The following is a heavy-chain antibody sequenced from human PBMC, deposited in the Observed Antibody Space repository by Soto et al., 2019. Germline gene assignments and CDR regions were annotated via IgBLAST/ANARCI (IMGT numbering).Heavy chain of an antibody. J-gene: IGHJ4*02. CDR3: ARSGSSGDLREVGS. D-gene: IGHD6-13*01. V-gene: IGHV1-18*01. CDR1: AYTFTLYG. Sequence: VSLKVSRKTSAYTFTLYGISCVRQDHGQGLEWMEWISAYNGNINYSQKFRVRVTMTTNTSTSSAYLEVRSLRSYDTAVYYCARSGSSGDLREVGSWGQGTLVTVSS. CDR2: ISAYNGNI.